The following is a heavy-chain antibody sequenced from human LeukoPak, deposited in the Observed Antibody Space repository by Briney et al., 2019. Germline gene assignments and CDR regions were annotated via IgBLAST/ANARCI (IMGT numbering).Heavy chain of an antibody. CDR2: IYYNGAT. Sequence: SETLSLTCTVSGGSITSYYWSWIRQSPGKGLEWIGYIYYNGATNYNPSVKSRVTISVDTSKNQFSLKVRSVTAADTAVYYCARDRDGGNSGEFDYWGLGTLVTVSS. J-gene: IGHJ4*02. D-gene: IGHD2-21*01. V-gene: IGHV4-59*01. CDR3: ARDRDGGNSGEFDY. CDR1: GGSITSYY.